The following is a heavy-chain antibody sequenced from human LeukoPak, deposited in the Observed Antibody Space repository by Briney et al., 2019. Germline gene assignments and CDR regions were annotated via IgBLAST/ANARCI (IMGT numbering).Heavy chain of an antibody. CDR2: IYHSGNT. J-gene: IGHJ4*02. V-gene: IGHV4-38-2*02. CDR3: ARAGSGYIAYFDY. D-gene: IGHD5-12*01. CDR1: GYSLTSGYY. Sequence: PSETLSLTCTVSGYSLTSGYYWGFIRQPPGKGLERIGSIYHSGNTYFNPSLKSRVTISVDTSKNQFSLKMTSVTAADTAFYYCARAGSGYIAYFDYWGQGTLVPVSS.